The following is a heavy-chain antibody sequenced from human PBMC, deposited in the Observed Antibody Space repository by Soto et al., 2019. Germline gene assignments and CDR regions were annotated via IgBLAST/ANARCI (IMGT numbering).Heavy chain of an antibody. V-gene: IGHV2-5*02. D-gene: IGHD2-2*01. CDR1: GFSLSARPVG. J-gene: IGHJ4*02. Sequence: QITLKESGPTRVKPTQTLTLTCTFSGFSLSARPVGVGCIRQPPGKALERLALIYWDDDKRYSPSLKSRLTITTNTSKNPVVRTMTNMDPADTGSYFCANRAAIDGNQDGGYFGYWCQGGRVTVSS. CDR2: IYWDDDK. CDR3: ANRAAIDGNQDGGYFGY.